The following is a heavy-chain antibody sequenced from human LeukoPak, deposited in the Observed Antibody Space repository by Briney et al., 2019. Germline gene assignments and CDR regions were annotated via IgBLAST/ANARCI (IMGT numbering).Heavy chain of an antibody. V-gene: IGHV3-9*03. Sequence: PGGSLRLSRAASGFTFDDYAMHWVRQAPGKGLEWVSGISWNSGSIGYADSVKGRFTISRDNAKNSLYLQMNSLRAEDMALYYCAKGPIAVAGTYFDYWGQGTLVTVSS. J-gene: IGHJ4*02. CDR2: ISWNSGSI. D-gene: IGHD6-19*01. CDR1: GFTFDDYA. CDR3: AKGPIAVAGTYFDY.